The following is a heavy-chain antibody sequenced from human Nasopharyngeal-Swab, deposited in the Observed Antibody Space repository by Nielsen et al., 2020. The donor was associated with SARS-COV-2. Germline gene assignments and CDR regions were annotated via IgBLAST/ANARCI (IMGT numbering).Heavy chain of an antibody. J-gene: IGHJ3*02. Sequence: VRQMPGKGLEWIGYIYYSGSTYYNPSLKSRVTISVDTSKNQFSLKLSSVTAADTAVYYCARDGPRSLYDILTGYYKPYAFDIWGQGTMVTVSS. D-gene: IGHD3-9*01. V-gene: IGHV4-30-4*01. CDR2: IYYSGST. CDR3: ARDGPRSLYDILTGYYKPYAFDI.